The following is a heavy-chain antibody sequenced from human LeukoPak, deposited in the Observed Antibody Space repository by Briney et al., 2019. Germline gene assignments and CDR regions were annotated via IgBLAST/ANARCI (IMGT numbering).Heavy chain of an antibody. Sequence: PGGSLRLSCAASGFTLSSYGMHWVRQAPGKGLEWVAFIRFDGSNKYYADSVKGRFTISRDNSKNTLYLQMNGLRAEDTAVYYCAKGNCGGDCYTYYYFYMDVWGKGTTVTVSS. D-gene: IGHD2-21*02. CDR1: GFTLSSYG. J-gene: IGHJ6*03. V-gene: IGHV3-30*02. CDR2: IRFDGSNK. CDR3: AKGNCGGDCYTYYYFYMDV.